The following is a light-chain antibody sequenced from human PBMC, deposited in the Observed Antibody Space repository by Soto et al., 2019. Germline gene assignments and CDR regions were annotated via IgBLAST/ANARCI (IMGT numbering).Light chain of an antibody. CDR3: SSYITNITPVV. Sequence: QSALTQPASVSGSPGQSITISCTGTSGDIGGYNYVSWYQQHPGKAPKLLISEVTNRPSGVSNRFSGSKSGNTASLTISGLQAEDEADYYCSSYITNITPVVCGGGTKLTVL. J-gene: IGLJ2*01. CDR1: SGDIGGYNY. V-gene: IGLV2-14*01. CDR2: EVT.